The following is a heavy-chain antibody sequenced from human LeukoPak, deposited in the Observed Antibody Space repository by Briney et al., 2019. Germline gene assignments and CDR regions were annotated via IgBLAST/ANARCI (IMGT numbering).Heavy chain of an antibody. Sequence: ASVKVSCKASGGTFSSCAISWVRQAPGQGLEWMGGIIPIFGTANYAQKFQGRVTITADESTSTAYMELSSLRSEDTAVYYCARAGRAGKQQHVDYWGQGTLVTVSS. CDR3: ARAGRAGKQQHVDY. CDR2: IIPIFGTA. CDR1: GGTFSSCA. J-gene: IGHJ4*02. D-gene: IGHD6-13*01. V-gene: IGHV1-69*13.